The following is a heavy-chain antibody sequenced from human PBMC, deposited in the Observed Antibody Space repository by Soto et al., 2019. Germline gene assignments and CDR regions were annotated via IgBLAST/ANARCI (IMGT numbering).Heavy chain of an antibody. Sequence: PGGSQRLSCAASGFNFSSYWMSWVRQAPGKGLEWVANIKQDGSNKYYADSVKGRFTISRDNSKNTLSLQLNSLRAEDTAVYYCAKGEAAATYYYGMDVWGQGTTVTVSS. CDR1: GFNFSSYW. D-gene: IGHD2-15*01. CDR3: AKGEAAATYYYGMDV. V-gene: IGHV3-7*01. J-gene: IGHJ6*02. CDR2: IKQDGSNK.